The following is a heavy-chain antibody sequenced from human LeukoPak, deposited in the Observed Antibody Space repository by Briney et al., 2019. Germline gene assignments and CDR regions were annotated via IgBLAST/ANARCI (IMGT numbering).Heavy chain of an antibody. D-gene: IGHD2-2*02. Sequence: ASVRVSCKASGYTFTSYGISWVRQAPGQGLEWMGWISAYNGNTNYAQKLQGRVTMTTDTSTSTAYMELRSLRSDDTAVYYCARGAGIPPGSRPGETYFDYWGQGTLVTVSS. J-gene: IGHJ4*02. V-gene: IGHV1-18*01. CDR2: ISAYNGNT. CDR1: GYTFTSYG. CDR3: ARGAGIPPGSRPGETYFDY.